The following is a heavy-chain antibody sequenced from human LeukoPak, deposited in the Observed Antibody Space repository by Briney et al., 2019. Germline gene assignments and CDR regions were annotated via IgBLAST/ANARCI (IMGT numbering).Heavy chain of an antibody. CDR2: IYHSGST. J-gene: IGHJ4*02. CDR3: ARAPPREWLVVDY. V-gene: IGHV4-30-2*01. CDR1: GGSISSGGYY. D-gene: IGHD6-19*01. Sequence: PSQTLSLTCTVSGGSISSGGYYWSWIRQPPGKGLEWIGYIYHSGSTYYNPSLKSRVTISVDTSKNQFSLKLSPVTAADTAVYYCARAPPREWLVVDYWGQGTLVTVSS.